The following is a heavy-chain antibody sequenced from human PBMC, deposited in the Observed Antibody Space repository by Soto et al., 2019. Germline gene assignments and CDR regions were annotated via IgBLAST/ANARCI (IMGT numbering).Heavy chain of an antibody. CDR3: ARGLGGAFDY. CDR2: MNPKSGNT. V-gene: IGHV1-8*01. J-gene: IGHJ4*02. CDR1: GYTFTNFD. Sequence: QVQLVQSGAEVKKPGASVKVSCKASGYTFTNFDINWVRQATGQGLEWMGWMNPKSGNTDYAENFQGRVTMTRNTSIGTAYMELSSLRSEDTAVYYYARGLGGAFDYWGQGTLVTVSS. D-gene: IGHD1-26*01.